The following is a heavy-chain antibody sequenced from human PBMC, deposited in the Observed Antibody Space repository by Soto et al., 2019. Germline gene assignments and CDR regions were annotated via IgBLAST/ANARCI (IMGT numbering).Heavy chain of an antibody. D-gene: IGHD3-10*01. V-gene: IGHV1-46*01. CDR3: ARTSYGSGNYYIDY. J-gene: IGHJ4*02. CDR1: GYMFVNYY. CDR2: INPTGGST. Sequence: ASVKVSCKASGYMFVNYYIHWVRQAPGQGLEWVGIINPTGGSTSYAQKFQGRVTMTRDTPTSTVHMEVSSLRSDDTAVYYCARTSYGSGNYYIDYWGQGTLVTVSS.